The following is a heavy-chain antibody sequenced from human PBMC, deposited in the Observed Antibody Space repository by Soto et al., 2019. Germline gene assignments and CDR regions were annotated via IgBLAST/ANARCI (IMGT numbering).Heavy chain of an antibody. Sequence: QVQLVQSGAEVKKPGASVKVSCKASGYTFTTYDISWVRQATGQGLEWMGWMNPNSGNTGYAQKFQGRVTMTSNTSIRTSYMVLSSLRSEATAVYYCARSTNDYGDRHWGQGTLVTVSS. V-gene: IGHV1-8*01. CDR3: ARSTNDYGDRH. D-gene: IGHD4-17*01. CDR2: MNPNSGNT. CDR1: GYTFTTYD. J-gene: IGHJ4*02.